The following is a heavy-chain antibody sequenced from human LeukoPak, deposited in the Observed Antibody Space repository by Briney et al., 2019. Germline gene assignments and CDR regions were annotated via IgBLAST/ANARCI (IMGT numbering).Heavy chain of an antibody. J-gene: IGHJ4*02. V-gene: IGHV1-46*03. CDR2: INPSGGST. CDR3: ARKAARGFYDY. D-gene: IGHD6-6*01. Sequence: ASVKVSCKASGYTFTSYYMHWVRQAPGQGLEWMGIINPSGGSTSYAQKFQGRVTMTRDTSRSTVYMELSSLRSEDTAVYYCARKAARGFYDYWGQGTLVTVSS. CDR1: GYTFTSYY.